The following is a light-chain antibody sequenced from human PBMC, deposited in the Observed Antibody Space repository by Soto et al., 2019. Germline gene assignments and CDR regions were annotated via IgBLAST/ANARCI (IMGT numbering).Light chain of an antibody. Sequence: QSALTQPASVSGSPGQSITISCTGTSSDVGGYNYVSWYQQHPGKAPKLMIYEVSNRPSGVSNRFSGSKSGNTASLTINGLRSEDEADYFCSAWDDNVNGVIFGGGTKVTVL. V-gene: IGLV2-14*01. CDR1: SSDVGGYNY. CDR3: SAWDDNVNGVI. CDR2: EVS. J-gene: IGLJ2*01.